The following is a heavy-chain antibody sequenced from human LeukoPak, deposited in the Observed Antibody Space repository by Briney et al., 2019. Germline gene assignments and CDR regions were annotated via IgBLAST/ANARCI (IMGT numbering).Heavy chain of an antibody. CDR3: ARQTYSSSWYTVGYYYYMDV. CDR1: GGSISSSSYY. CDR2: IYYSGST. J-gene: IGHJ6*03. V-gene: IGHV4-39*01. Sequence: SETLSLTCTVSGGSISSSSYYWGWIRQPPGKGLEWIGSIYYSGSTYYNPSLKSRVTISVDTSKNQFSLKLSSVTAADTAVYYCARQTYSSSWYTVGYYYYMDVWGKGTTVTISS. D-gene: IGHD6-13*01.